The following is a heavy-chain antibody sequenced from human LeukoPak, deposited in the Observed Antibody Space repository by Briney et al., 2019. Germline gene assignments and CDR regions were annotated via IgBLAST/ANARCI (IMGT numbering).Heavy chain of an antibody. V-gene: IGHV3-48*01. CDR1: GFTFSIYD. CDR2: ISNSGRTI. CDR3: AKEGYYDSSGYSIGDYYYYMDV. Sequence: PGGSLRLSCAASGFTFSIYDMNWVRQAPGKGLEWVSYISNSGRTIYYADSVKGRFTISRDNSKNTLYLQMNSLRAEDTAVYYCAKEGYYDSSGYSIGDYYYYMDVWGKGTTVTISS. J-gene: IGHJ6*03. D-gene: IGHD3-22*01.